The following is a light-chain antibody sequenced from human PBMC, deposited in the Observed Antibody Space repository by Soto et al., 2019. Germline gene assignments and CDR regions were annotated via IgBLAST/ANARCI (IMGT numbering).Light chain of an antibody. V-gene: IGKV1-5*03. CDR2: KAS. Sequence: DSQMTQYPSTLSASVGDRVTITCRASQSISSWLAWYQQKPGQAPKLLIAKASTLQSGVPPRFSGSGSGTEFTLTISSLQPDDFATDYCQQYDSYPMTFGGGTKVEIK. J-gene: IGKJ4*01. CDR1: QSISSW. CDR3: QQYDSYPMT.